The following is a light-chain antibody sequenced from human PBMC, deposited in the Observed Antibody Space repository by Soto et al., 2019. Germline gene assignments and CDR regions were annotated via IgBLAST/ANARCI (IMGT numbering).Light chain of an antibody. CDR3: QQYGSSPRT. V-gene: IGKV3-20*01. CDR2: GAS. CDR1: QSVSSSS. J-gene: IGKJ1*01. Sequence: EIVLTQSPGTLSLSPGERATLSCRASQSVSSSSLGWYQQKPGQAPRLLIYGASSRASGIPARFSGSGSGTDFTLTISRLEPEGFAVYYWQQYGSSPRTFGQGTKVEIK.